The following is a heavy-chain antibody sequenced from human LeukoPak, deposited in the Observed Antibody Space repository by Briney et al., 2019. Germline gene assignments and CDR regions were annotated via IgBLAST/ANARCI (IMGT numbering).Heavy chain of an antibody. V-gene: IGHV3-7*01. CDR1: GFTLSSYW. J-gene: IGHJ4*02. Sequence: GGSLRLSCAASGFTLSSYWMNWVRQAPGKGLEWVANIKQDGSEKYYVDSVKGRFTISRDNAKNSLYLQMNSLRTEDTAVYYCARQLWRYFDYWGQGTLVTVSS. D-gene: IGHD5-18*01. CDR2: IKQDGSEK. CDR3: ARQLWRYFDY.